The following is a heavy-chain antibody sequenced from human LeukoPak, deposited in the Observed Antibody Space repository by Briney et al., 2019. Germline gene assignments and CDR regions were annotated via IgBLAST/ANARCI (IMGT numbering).Heavy chain of an antibody. D-gene: IGHD2-2*01. CDR1: GYTFTSYG. CDR3: ARGEGGDIVVVPAAGWGMDV. J-gene: IGHJ6*02. Sequence: GASVKVSCKASGYTFTSYGISWVRQATGQGLEWMGWMNPNSGNTGYAQKFQGRVTMTRNTSISTAYMELSSLRSEDTAVYYCARGEGGDIVVVPAAGWGMDVWGQGTTVTVSS. V-gene: IGHV1-8*02. CDR2: MNPNSGNT.